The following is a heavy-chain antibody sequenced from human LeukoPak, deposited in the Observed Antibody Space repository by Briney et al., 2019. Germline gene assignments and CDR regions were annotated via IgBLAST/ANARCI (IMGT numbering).Heavy chain of an antibody. CDR2: IYYSGST. V-gene: IGHV4-39*07. J-gene: IGHJ5*02. Sequence: PSETLSLTCTVSGGSISSYYWGWIRQPPGKGLEWIGSIYYSGSTYYNPSLKSRVTISVDTSKNQFSLKLSSVTAADTAVYYCARIGYDILIGYYTPESWGQGTLVTVSS. D-gene: IGHD3-9*01. CDR3: ARIGYDILIGYYTPES. CDR1: GGSISSYY.